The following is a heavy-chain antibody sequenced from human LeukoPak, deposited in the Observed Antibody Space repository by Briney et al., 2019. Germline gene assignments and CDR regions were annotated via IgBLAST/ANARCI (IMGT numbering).Heavy chain of an antibody. J-gene: IGHJ4*02. V-gene: IGHV4-59*01. D-gene: IGHD3-16*01. CDR3: ARALVTFGGSPAYHFDY. CDR1: GGSISSYY. Sequence: AETLSLTCTVSGGSISSYYWSWIRQPPGKGLAWIGYLSYTGSSNYNPSLKSRISISVDTSKNQFSLRLNSVTAADTAVYYCARALVTFGGSPAYHFDYWGQGTLVT. CDR2: LSYTGSS.